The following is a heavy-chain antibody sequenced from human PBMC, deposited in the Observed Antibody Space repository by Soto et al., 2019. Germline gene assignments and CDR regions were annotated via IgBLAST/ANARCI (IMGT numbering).Heavy chain of an antibody. D-gene: IGHD3-22*01. V-gene: IGHV5-51*01. Sequence: GESLKISCHGSGYIVTNYWIGWVRQMPGKGLEWMGIIYPGASDTRYSPSFQGQVTISADKSISTAYLQWSSLKASDTAMYYCARLKTLAVNPRHYYYYGMDVWGQGTTVTVSS. CDR3: ARLKTLAVNPRHYYYYGMDV. CDR2: IYPGASDT. CDR1: GYIVTNYW. J-gene: IGHJ6*02.